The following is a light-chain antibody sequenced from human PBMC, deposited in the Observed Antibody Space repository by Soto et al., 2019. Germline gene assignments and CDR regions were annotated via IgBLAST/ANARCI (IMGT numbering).Light chain of an antibody. CDR3: SSYTTSSTLV. V-gene: IGLV2-14*01. J-gene: IGLJ3*02. Sequence: QSALTQPASVSGSPGQSITVSCTGTSSDVGAYNYVSWYQQHSGNAPKLMIYEVSNRPSGVSNRFSGSKSGNTASLTISGLQPEDEADYYCSSYTTSSTLVFGGGTKLTVL. CDR2: EVS. CDR1: SSDVGAYNY.